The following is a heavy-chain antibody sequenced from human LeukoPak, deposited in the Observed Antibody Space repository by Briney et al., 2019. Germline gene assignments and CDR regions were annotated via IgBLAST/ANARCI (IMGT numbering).Heavy chain of an antibody. CDR3: AREGFNREIDI. CDR2: IYTSGST. D-gene: IGHD1-26*01. V-gene: IGHV4-61*02. CDR1: GGSISSGSYY. J-gene: IGHJ3*02. Sequence: SETLSLTCTVSGGSISSGSYYWSWIRQPAGKGLEWIGRIYTSGSTNYNPSLKSRVTISVDTSKNQFSLKLSSVTAADTAVYYCAREGFNREIDICGQGTMVTVSS.